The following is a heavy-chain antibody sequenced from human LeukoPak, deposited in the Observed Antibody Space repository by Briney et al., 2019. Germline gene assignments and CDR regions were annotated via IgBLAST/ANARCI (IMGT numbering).Heavy chain of an antibody. D-gene: IGHD2/OR15-2a*01. CDR3: ARFGDLSY. J-gene: IGHJ4*02. Sequence: SETLSLTCTVSGGSISSSSYYWGWIRQPPGKGLEWIGSIYYSGSTYYNPSLKSLFTISVDTSKNQFSLKLSSVTAADTAVYYCARFGDLSYWGQGTLVTVSS. CDR2: IYYSGST. V-gene: IGHV4-39*07. CDR1: GGSISSSSYY.